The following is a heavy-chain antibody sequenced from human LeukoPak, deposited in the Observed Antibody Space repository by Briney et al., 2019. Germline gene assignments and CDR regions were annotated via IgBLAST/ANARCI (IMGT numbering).Heavy chain of an antibody. D-gene: IGHD2-2*03. CDR2: IIPILGIV. CDR3: ARDWSGYCSSTSCFHYYFDY. J-gene: IGHJ4*02. V-gene: IGHV1-69*04. Sequence: SVKVSCKASGGTFSSYTISWVRQAPGQGLEWMGRIIPILGIVNYAQKFQGRVTITADKSTSTAYMELSSLRSEDTAVYYCARDWSGYCSSTSCFHYYFDYWGQGTLVTVSS. CDR1: GGTFSSYT.